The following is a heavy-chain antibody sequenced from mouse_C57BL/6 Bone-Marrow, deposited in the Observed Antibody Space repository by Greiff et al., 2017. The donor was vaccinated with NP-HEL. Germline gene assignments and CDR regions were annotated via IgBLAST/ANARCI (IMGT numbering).Heavy chain of an antibody. V-gene: IGHV1-82*01. CDR2: LYPGDGDT. CDR3: ARLLITTVDY. CDR1: GYAFSSSW. J-gene: IGHJ2*01. D-gene: IGHD1-1*01. Sequence: QVQLQQSGPELVKPGASVKISCKASGYAFSSSWMNWVKQRPGKGLEWIGRLYPGDGDTNYNGKFKGKATLTADTSSSTAYMQLSSLTSEDSAVYFCARLLITTVDYWGQGTTLTVSS.